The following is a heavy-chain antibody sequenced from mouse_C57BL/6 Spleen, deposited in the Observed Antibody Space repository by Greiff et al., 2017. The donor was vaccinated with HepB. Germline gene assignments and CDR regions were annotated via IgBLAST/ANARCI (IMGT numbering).Heavy chain of an antibody. CDR1: GYTFTDYY. V-gene: IGHV1-76*01. J-gene: IGHJ4*01. CDR2: IYPGSGNT. Sequence: VQLQQSGAELVRPGASVKLSCKASGYTFTDYYINWVKQRPGQGLEWIARIYPGSGNTYYNEKFKGKATLTAEKSSSTAYMQLSSLTSEDSAVYFCARSDPYAMDYWGQGTSVTVSS. CDR3: ARSDPYAMDY.